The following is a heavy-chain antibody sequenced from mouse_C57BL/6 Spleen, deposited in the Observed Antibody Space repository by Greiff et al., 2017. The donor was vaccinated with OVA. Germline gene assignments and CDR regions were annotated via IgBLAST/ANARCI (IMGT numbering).Heavy chain of an antibody. CDR2: IDPSDSYT. CDR3: ARGEDYGSISWFAY. J-gene: IGHJ3*01. D-gene: IGHD1-1*01. Sequence: QVQLQQPGAELVMPGASVKLSCKASGYTFTSYWMHWVKQRPGQGLEWIGEIDPSDSYTNYNQKFKGKSTLTVDKSSSTAYMQLSSLTSEDSAVYYCARGEDYGSISWFAYWGQGTLVTVSA. CDR1: GYTFTSYW. V-gene: IGHV1-69*01.